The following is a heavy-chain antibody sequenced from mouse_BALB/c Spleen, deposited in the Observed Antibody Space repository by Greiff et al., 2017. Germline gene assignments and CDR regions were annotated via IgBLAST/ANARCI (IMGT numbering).Heavy chain of an antibody. CDR3: ARDGGNYFSWFAY. CDR2: IWGDGST. Sequence: VQRVESGPGLVAPSQSLSITCTVSGFSLTGYGVNWVRQPPGKGLEWLGMIWGDGSTDYNSALKSRLSISKDNSKSQVFLKMNSLQTDDTARYYCARDGGNYFSWFAYWGQGTLVTVSA. CDR1: GFSLTGYG. V-gene: IGHV2-6-7*01. J-gene: IGHJ3*01. D-gene: IGHD2-1*01.